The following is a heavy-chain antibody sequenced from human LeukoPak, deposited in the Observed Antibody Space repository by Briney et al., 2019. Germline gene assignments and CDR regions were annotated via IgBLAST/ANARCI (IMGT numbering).Heavy chain of an antibody. J-gene: IGHJ4*02. V-gene: IGHV3-30*18. Sequence: GGSLRLSCAASGFTFSIYGMHWVRQAPGKGLEWVAVISYDGSNKYYADSVKGRFTISRDNSKNTLYLQMNSLRAEDTAVYYCAKDSLAAAGKFDYWGQGTLVTVSS. D-gene: IGHD6-13*01. CDR2: ISYDGSNK. CDR1: GFTFSIYG. CDR3: AKDSLAAAGKFDY.